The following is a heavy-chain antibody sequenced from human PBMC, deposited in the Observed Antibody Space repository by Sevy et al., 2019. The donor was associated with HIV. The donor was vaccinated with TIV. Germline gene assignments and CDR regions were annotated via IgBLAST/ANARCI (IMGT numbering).Heavy chain of an antibody. CDR1: GVSISPYY. V-gene: IGHV4-59*01. CDR2: SGNT. J-gene: IGHJ4*02. D-gene: IGHD6-13*01. Sequence: SETLSLTCSVSGVSISPYYWAWIRQPPGKGLEYIGFSGNTNYDPYLKTRVTTSVDTSKNQFSLKLSSVTAADTAIYYCARGGPNQQQLDYSDYWGQGTLVTVSS. CDR3: ARGGPNQQQLDYSDY.